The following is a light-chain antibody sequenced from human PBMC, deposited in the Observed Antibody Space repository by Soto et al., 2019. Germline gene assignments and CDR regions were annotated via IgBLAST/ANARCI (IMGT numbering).Light chain of an antibody. V-gene: IGLV2-11*01. CDR3: CSYSGLSTSFYV. Sequence: QSALTQPRSVAGSPGQSVTISCTGISSDVGDDNYVSWYQQHPGKAPKLMIYDVSKRPSGVPDRFPCSTAGNTASLTISGLQAEEEAYYSCCSYSGLSTSFYVFGTGTKVTVL. J-gene: IGLJ1*01. CDR2: DVS. CDR1: SSDVGDDNY.